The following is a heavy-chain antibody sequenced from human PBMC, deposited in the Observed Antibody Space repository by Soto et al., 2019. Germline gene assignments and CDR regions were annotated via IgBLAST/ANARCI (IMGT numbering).Heavy chain of an antibody. D-gene: IGHD2-8*01. CDR1: GFTFSGSA. CDR3: LRLYFK. J-gene: IGHJ4*02. CDR2: IASKPNNYAT. Sequence: EVQLVESGGGLVQPGGSLKLSCAASGFTFSGSAMHWVRQASGKGLEWVGRIASKPNNYATAYAGSVKGRFTISRDDSKNTAYLQMNSLKIEDTAVYYCLRLYFKWGQGTLVTVSS. V-gene: IGHV3-73*02.